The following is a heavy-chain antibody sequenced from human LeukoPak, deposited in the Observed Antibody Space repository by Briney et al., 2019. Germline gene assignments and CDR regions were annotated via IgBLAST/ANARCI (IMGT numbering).Heavy chain of an antibody. Sequence: SETLSLTCTVSGVSMSNYYWSWIRQPPGKGLEWIGCISDSGKTNYNPSLRSRVTISVDTSKNQFSLKLSSVTAADTAVYYCARVGYCSSTSCLDYWGQGTLVTVSS. CDR2: ISDSGKT. D-gene: IGHD2-2*01. CDR1: GVSMSNYY. CDR3: ARVGYCSSTSCLDY. V-gene: IGHV4-59*01. J-gene: IGHJ4*02.